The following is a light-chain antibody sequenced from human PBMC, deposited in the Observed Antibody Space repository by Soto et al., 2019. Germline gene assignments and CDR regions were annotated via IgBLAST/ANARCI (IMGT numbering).Light chain of an antibody. CDR2: SNN. Sequence: QSVLTQPPSASGTPGQRVTISCSGSRSNIGSYTVNWYQQLPGTAPKLLIDSNNQRPSGVPDRFSGSKSGTSASLAISGLQSEDEADYYCAAWDDSLNGVVFGGGTKLTVL. CDR1: RSNIGSYT. CDR3: AAWDDSLNGVV. V-gene: IGLV1-44*01. J-gene: IGLJ2*01.